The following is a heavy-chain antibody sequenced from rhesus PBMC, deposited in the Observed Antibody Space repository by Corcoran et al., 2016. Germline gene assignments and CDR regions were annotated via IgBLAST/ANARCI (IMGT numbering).Heavy chain of an antibody. CDR2: ISSGSGSTT. V-gene: IGHV3-110*02. CDR1: GFPFSDHS. Sequence: VESGGGLVQPGGSLRLSCAASGFPFSDHSMDWVHQAPGKGLEWVSSISSGSGSTTLYPDSVKGRFTISRDNAKNTVYLQMNSLRAEDTAVYYCARQFPTVGFDYWGQGVLVTVSS. J-gene: IGHJ4*01. CDR3: ARQFPTVGFDY. D-gene: IGHD2-33*01.